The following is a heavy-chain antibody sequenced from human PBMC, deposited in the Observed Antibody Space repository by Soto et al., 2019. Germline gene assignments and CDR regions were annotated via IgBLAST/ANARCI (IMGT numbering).Heavy chain of an antibody. CDR3: ARDLGRGYSYGYGY. Sequence: PGGSRRLSCLASGVAFSDYYMTWIRQAPGKGLEWVSYISSNSGFTDHADSVKGRFTISRDNAKNSLYLQMKSLRADDTAVYYCARDLGRGYSYGYGYWGQGT. V-gene: IGHV3-11*05. J-gene: IGHJ4*02. D-gene: IGHD5-18*01. CDR2: ISSNSGFT. CDR1: GVAFSDYY.